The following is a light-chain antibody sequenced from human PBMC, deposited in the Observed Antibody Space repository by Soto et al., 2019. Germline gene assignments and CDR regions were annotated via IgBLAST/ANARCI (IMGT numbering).Light chain of an antibody. CDR3: QQYGSSSLT. CDR2: GAS. V-gene: IGKV3-20*01. CDR1: QSVSSSH. J-gene: IGKJ3*01. Sequence: EIVLTQSPGTLSLSPGERVTLSCRASQSVSSSHLAWYQQKPGQAPRLLLYGASSRATGIPDRFSGSGSGTDFTLTISRLDPEDFAVYYCQQYGSSSLTLGPGTKVDTK.